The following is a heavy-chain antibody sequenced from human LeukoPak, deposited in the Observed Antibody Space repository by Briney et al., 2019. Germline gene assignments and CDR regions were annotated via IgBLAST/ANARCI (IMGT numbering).Heavy chain of an antibody. D-gene: IGHD2-2*01. CDR2: INGDGSST. Sequence: RGSLRHSCSGSWFTFSSYWMYWVPQAPGKRRVWVSRINGDGSSTSYADSVKGRFTISRDNAKNTLFLQMNSLRAEDTAVYYCARRYCGSPSCVNWFDPWGQGALVTVSS. J-gene: IGHJ5*02. CDR3: ARRYCGSPSCVNWFDP. CDR1: WFTFSSYW. V-gene: IGHV3-74*01.